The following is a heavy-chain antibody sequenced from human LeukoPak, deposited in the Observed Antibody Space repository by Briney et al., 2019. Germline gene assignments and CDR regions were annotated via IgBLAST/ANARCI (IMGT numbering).Heavy chain of an antibody. CDR3: ARATGYYSSGPFCYVDV. D-gene: IGHD3-10*01. J-gene: IGHJ6*03. CDR2: IYHSGST. Sequence: SETLSLTCTVSGGSINSHYWNWIRQPPGKGLEWIGYIYHSGSTNYNPSLKTRVTIVVDRSKTQFSLKLNSVTAADTAVYYCARATGYYSSGPFCYVDVWGEGTTVTVSS. V-gene: IGHV4-59*11. CDR1: GGSINSHY.